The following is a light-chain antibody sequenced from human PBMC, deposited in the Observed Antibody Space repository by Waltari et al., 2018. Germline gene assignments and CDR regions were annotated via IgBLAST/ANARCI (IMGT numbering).Light chain of an antibody. CDR2: RNN. Sequence: QSVLTQPPSASGTPGQRVTISCSVSSSNIGSNTVKWYQQPPGTAPKLLIYRNNQRPSGVPDRFSGSKSGTSASLAISGLQSEDEADYYCAAWDDSLNGWVFGGGTKLTVL. CDR1: SSNIGSNT. J-gene: IGLJ3*02. CDR3: AAWDDSLNGWV. V-gene: IGLV1-44*01.